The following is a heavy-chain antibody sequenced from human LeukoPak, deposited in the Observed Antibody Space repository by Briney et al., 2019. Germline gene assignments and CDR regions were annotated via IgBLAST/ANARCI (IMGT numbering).Heavy chain of an antibody. V-gene: IGHV3-15*01. Sequence: PGGSLRLSCAASGFTFSNAWMSWVRQAPGKGLEWVGRIKTKTDDETTDYAAPVKGRFTISRDDSKNTLYLQMNSLKTEDTAVYYCTTATLGYCINGVCERFDPWGQGTLVTVSS. CDR3: TTATLGYCINGVCERFDP. J-gene: IGHJ5*02. CDR1: GFTFSNAW. CDR2: IKTKTDDETT. D-gene: IGHD2-8*01.